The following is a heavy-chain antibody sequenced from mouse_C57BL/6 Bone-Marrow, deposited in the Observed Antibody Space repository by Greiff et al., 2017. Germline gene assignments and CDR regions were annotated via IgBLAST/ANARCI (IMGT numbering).Heavy chain of an antibody. CDR1: GFSFNTYA. CDR3: VRHGGYAMDY. V-gene: IGHV10-1*01. Sequence: EVKVVESGGGLVQPKGSLKLSCAASGFSFNTYAMNWVRQAPGKGLEWVARIRSKSNNYATYYADSVKDRFTISRDDSESMLYLQMNNLTTEDTAMYYCVRHGGYAMDYWGQGTSVTVSS. J-gene: IGHJ4*01. CDR2: IRSKSNNYAT.